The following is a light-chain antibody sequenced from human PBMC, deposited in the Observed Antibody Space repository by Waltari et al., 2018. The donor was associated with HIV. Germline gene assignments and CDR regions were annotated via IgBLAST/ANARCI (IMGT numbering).Light chain of an antibody. CDR1: SSNLGANE. Sequence: SVLTQPPSKSAAPGQTVTIPCAGHSSNLGANEVSWYQQLPGAAPRLIIYEPTKRPSVIADRFSAAKSDTTATLDIAGVQPGDEAMYFCGTRDNDLGPVILGGGTWVTVL. J-gene: IGLJ2*01. CDR3: GTRDNDLGPVI. CDR2: EPT. V-gene: IGLV1-51*02.